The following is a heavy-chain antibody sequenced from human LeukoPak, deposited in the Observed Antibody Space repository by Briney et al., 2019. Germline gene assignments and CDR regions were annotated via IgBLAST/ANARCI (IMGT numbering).Heavy chain of an antibody. D-gene: IGHD1-26*01. Sequence: GGSLRLSCAASGFTFSSYSMNWVRQAPGKGLEWVSYISTSTSAIYYAASVKGRFTISRDNAKNSLYLQMSSLRADDTAVYYCARDSGGIVGATHDAFDIWGQGTMVTVSS. CDR2: ISTSTSAI. V-gene: IGHV3-48*01. J-gene: IGHJ3*02. CDR1: GFTFSSYS. CDR3: ARDSGGIVGATHDAFDI.